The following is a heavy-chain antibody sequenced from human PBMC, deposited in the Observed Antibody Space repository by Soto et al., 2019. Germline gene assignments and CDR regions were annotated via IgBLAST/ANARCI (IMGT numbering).Heavy chain of an antibody. CDR3: TGTFGVVMYYSDY. V-gene: IGHV3-73*01. Sequence: GGSLRLSCAASGFTCSCCSMHWVRQASGKGLEWVGRIRSKANSYATAYAASVKGRFTISRDDSKNTAYLQMNSLKTEDTAVYYCTGTFGVVMYYSDYWGQGTLVTVSS. CDR1: GFTCSCCS. D-gene: IGHD3-3*01. J-gene: IGHJ4*02. CDR2: IRSKANSYAT.